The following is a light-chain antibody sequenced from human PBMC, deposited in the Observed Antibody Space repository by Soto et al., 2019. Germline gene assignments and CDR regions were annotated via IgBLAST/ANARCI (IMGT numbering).Light chain of an antibody. J-gene: IGLJ1*01. CDR3: SSYTSSSTRV. Sequence: QSVLTQPASVSGSPGQSITIYCTGTSSDVGGYNYVSWYQQHPGKAPKLMIYEVSNRPSGVSNRFSGSKSGNTASLTLSGLQAEDEADYYCSSYTSSSTRVFGTGTKVTVL. CDR1: SSDVGGYNY. V-gene: IGLV2-14*01. CDR2: EVS.